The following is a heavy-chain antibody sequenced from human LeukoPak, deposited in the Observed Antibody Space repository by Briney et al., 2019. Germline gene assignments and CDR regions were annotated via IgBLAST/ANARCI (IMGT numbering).Heavy chain of an antibody. D-gene: IGHD3-10*01. CDR2: INHSGST. CDR3: ARPRYGSGSLDS. V-gene: IGHV4-34*01. Sequence: SSETLSLTCAVYGESFSGHYWTWIRQPPGRGLEWIGEINHSGSTTSNPSLNNRVTISVDTSKNQFSLKLTFVTAADTAVYYCARPRYGSGSLDSWGQGTLVTVSS. CDR1: GESFSGHY. J-gene: IGHJ4*02.